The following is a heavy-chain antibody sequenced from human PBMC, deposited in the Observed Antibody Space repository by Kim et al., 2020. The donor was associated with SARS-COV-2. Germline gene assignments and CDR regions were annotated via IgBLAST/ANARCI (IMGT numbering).Heavy chain of an antibody. J-gene: IGHJ4*02. CDR1: GFTFDDYA. CDR3: AKDPSYYDSSGYYSD. D-gene: IGHD3-22*01. V-gene: IGHV3-9*01. CDR2: IRWNSGSI. Sequence: GGSLRLSCAASGFTFDDYAMHWVRQAPGKGLEWVSGIRWNSGSIGYADSVKGRFTISRDNAKNSLYLQMNSLRAEDTALYYCAKDPSYYDSSGYYSDWGQGTLVTVSS.